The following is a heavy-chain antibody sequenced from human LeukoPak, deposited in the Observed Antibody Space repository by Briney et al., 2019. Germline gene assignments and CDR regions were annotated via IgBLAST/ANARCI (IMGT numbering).Heavy chain of an antibody. D-gene: IGHD3-22*01. CDR1: GGSISISNW. CDR3: ARGPYYHDSSGYYIPYYGMDV. Sequence: SDTLSLTCAVSGGSISISNWWSWVRQPPGKGLEWIGEIYQSWSTNYNPSLKRPLTISVDKSKNQISLRLSSVTAAETAVYYCARGPYYHDSSGYYIPYYGMDVWGQGTTVTVSS. CDR2: IYQSWST. J-gene: IGHJ6*02. V-gene: IGHV4-4*02.